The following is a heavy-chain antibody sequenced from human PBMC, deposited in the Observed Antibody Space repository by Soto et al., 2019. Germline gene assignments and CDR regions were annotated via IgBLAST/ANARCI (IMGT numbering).Heavy chain of an antibody. CDR1: GYTFTSYG. D-gene: IGHD2-15*01. CDR2: ISAYNGNT. Sequence: GASVKLSCKASGYTFTSYGISWVRQAPGQGLEWMGWISAYNGNTNYAQKLQGRVTMTTDTSTSTAYMELRSLRSDDTAVYYCARGKLNIVVVVESAFDIWGQGTMVTVSS. V-gene: IGHV1-18*01. CDR3: ARGKLNIVVVVESAFDI. J-gene: IGHJ3*02.